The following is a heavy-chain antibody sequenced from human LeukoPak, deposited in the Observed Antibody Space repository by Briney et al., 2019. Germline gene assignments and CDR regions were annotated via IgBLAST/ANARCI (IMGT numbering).Heavy chain of an antibody. Sequence: GGSLRLSCAASGFTFSSYAMHWVRQAPGKGLEWVAVISYDGSNKYYADSVKGRFTISRDNSKNTLYLQMNSLRAEDTAVYYCARDRGVYCYYGMDVWGQGTTVTVSS. CDR1: GFTFSSYA. CDR2: ISYDGSNK. J-gene: IGHJ6*02. D-gene: IGHD3-10*01. CDR3: ARDRGVYCYYGMDV. V-gene: IGHV3-30-3*01.